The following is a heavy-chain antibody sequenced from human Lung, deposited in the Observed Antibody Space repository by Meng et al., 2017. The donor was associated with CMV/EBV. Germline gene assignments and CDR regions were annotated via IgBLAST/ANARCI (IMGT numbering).Heavy chain of an antibody. CDR1: DYSISSGFY. V-gene: IGHV4-38-2*02. CDR2: IHHTGSS. D-gene: IGHD3-3*01. Sequence: SETLSLTCTVSDYSISSGFYWGCVRQPPGKGLEWIGSIHHTGSSYYNPSLKSRATLSVDTSKNQFSLKVTSVTAADTAVYYCARGIFGVVDYWGQGKLVHVSS. J-gene: IGHJ4*02. CDR3: ARGIFGVVDY.